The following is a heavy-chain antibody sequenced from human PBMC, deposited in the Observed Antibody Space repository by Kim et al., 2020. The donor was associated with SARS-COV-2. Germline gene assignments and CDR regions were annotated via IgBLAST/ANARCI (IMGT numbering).Heavy chain of an antibody. CDR1: GFTFSSFG. J-gene: IGHJ5*02. CDR3: AKKVAGGVATYFDP. CDR2: IGAAGGT. D-gene: IGHD2-8*02. Sequence: GGSLRLSCAASGFTFSSFGMTWVRQAPGKGLEWVSFIGAAGGTAYADSVRGRFTISRDNSKNTLYLQMSRLRAEDTALYYCAKKVAGGVATYFDPWGQGTLVTVSS. V-gene: IGHV3-23*01.